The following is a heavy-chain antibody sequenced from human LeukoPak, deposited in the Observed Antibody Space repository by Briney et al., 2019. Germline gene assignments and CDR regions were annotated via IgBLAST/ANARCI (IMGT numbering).Heavy chain of an antibody. CDR3: ARQTVAGYFDY. CDR2: FYYSGST. CDR1: SGSISSYY. J-gene: IGHJ4*02. D-gene: IGHD6-19*01. Sequence: SETLSLTCTVSSGSISSYYWSWIRQPPGKGLEWIGYFYYSGSTNYNPSLKSRVTISLDTSKNQFSLKLSSVTAADTAVYYCARQTVAGYFDYWGQGTLVTVSS. V-gene: IGHV4-59*01.